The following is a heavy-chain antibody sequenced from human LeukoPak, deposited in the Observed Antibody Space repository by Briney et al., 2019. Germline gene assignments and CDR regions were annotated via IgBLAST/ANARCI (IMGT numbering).Heavy chain of an antibody. CDR3: AREAARPDY. D-gene: IGHD6-6*01. Sequence: GGSLRLSCAVSGFTFRYYWMSWVRQAPGKGLEWVANIKQEGSEKYYVDSVKGRFTISRDNAENSLYLQMNSLRVEDTAVYYCAREAARPDYWGQGTLVTVSS. V-gene: IGHV3-7*01. CDR1: GFTFRYYW. J-gene: IGHJ4*02. CDR2: IKQEGSEK.